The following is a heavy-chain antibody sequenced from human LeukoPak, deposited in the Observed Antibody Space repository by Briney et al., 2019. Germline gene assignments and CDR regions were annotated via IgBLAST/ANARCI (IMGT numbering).Heavy chain of an antibody. CDR3: SLTWGSGSYYDY. V-gene: IGHV3-15*01. CDR1: LLTFRNAW. D-gene: IGHD3-10*01. Sequence: GWSLPLSLAPCLLTFRNAWLNGLRPAASKGVAWVAYIRRRADGETTDYAAQVKGRFTSSRDDSTITLYLQMNSLKTEDTAVYYCSLTWGSGSYYDYWGQGTLVSVSS. J-gene: IGHJ4*02. CDR2: IRRRADGETT.